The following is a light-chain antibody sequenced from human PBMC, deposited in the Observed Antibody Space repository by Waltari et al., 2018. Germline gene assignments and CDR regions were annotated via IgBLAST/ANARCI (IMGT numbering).Light chain of an antibody. CDR2: DAS. V-gene: IGKV3-11*01. CDR3: HQRNDWPLT. Sequence: EIVLTQSPATLSLYPGERATLSCRASQSASKYVAWYQQRHGQAPRLLIYDASNRATFFPDRFDAFGSGTDVTLTISSLEPEDSAGDYCHQRNDWPLTFGGRTRVEIK. CDR1: QSASKY. J-gene: IGKJ4*01.